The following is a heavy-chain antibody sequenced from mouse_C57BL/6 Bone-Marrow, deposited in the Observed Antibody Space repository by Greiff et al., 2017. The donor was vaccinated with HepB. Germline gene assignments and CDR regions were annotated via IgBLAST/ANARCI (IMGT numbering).Heavy chain of an antibody. CDR1: GYTFTDYY. Sequence: VQLQQSGAELVRPGASVKLSCKASGYTFTDYYINWVKQRPGQGLEWIARIYPGSGNTYYNEKFKGKATLTAEKSSSTAYMQLSSLTSEDSAVYFCARSPDYYGSSPFDYWGQGTTLTVSS. J-gene: IGHJ2*01. CDR2: IYPGSGNT. V-gene: IGHV1-76*01. D-gene: IGHD1-1*01. CDR3: ARSPDYYGSSPFDY.